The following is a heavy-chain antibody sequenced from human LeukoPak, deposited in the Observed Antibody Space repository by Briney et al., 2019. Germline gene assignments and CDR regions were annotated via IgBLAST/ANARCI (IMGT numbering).Heavy chain of an antibody. J-gene: IGHJ4*02. CDR2: MNPNSGNT. CDR1: GYTFTSYD. Sequence: ASVKVSCKASGYTFTSYDINWARQATGQGLEWMGWMNPNSGNTGYAQKFQGRVTMTRNTSISTAYMELSSLRSEDTAVYYCARVGILRKALDYWGQGTLVTVSS. D-gene: IGHD4-17*01. V-gene: IGHV1-8*01. CDR3: ARVGILRKALDY.